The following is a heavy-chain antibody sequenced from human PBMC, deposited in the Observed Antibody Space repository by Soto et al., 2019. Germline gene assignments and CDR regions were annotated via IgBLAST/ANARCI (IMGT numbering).Heavy chain of an antibody. CDR3: AREGITGTTWVYYYYYGMDV. V-gene: IGHV4-31*03. Sequence: SETLSLTCTVSGGSISSGGYYWSWIRQHPGKGLEWIGYIYYSGSTYYNPSLKSRVTISVDTSKNQFSLKLSSVTAADTAVYYCAREGITGTTWVYYYYYGMDVWGQGTTVTVSS. CDR2: IYYSGST. D-gene: IGHD1-20*01. J-gene: IGHJ6*02. CDR1: GGSISSGGYY.